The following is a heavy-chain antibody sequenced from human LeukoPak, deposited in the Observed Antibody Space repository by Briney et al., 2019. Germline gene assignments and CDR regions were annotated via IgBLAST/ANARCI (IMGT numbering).Heavy chain of an antibody. CDR1: GFSFSSYG. V-gene: IGHV3-30*02. CDR2: IRSDGSNK. J-gene: IGHJ4*02. Sequence: PGGSLRLSCAGSGFSFSSYGMHWVRQAPGKGLEWMAFIRSDGSNKYYADSVKGRFTISRDNSKNSLYLQMNSLRAEDTAIYYCARDRFGAYGDTELGYWGQGTLVTTSS. D-gene: IGHD4-17*01. CDR3: ARDRFGAYGDTELGY.